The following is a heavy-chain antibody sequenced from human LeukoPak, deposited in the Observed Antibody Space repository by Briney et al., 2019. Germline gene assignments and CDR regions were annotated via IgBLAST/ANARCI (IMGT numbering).Heavy chain of an antibody. CDR3: AREDATGIAPAGLRRLGF. J-gene: IGHJ4*02. V-gene: IGHV1-46*01. Sequence: GASVKVSCKASGYTFTSYYMHWVRQAPGQGLEWMGIINPSGGSTSYAQKFQDRVTMTRDTSTSTVYMELSSLRSEDTAVYYCAREDATGIAPAGLRRLGFWGQGTLVTVSS. CDR2: INPSGGST. CDR1: GYTFTSYY. D-gene: IGHD6-13*01.